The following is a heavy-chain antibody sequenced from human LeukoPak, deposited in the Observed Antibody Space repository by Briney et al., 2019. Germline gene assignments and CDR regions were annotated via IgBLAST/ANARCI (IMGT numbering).Heavy chain of an antibody. CDR1: GFTVSSNY. CDR2: IYSGGST. Sequence: GSLRLSCAASGFTVSSNYMSWVRQAPGKGLEWVSVIYSGGSTYYADSVKGRFTISRDNSKNTLYLQMNSLRAEDTAVYYCARESPLYYDFWNGIGNYYYGMDVWGQGTTVTVSS. J-gene: IGHJ6*02. V-gene: IGHV3-53*01. CDR3: ARESPLYYDFWNGIGNYYYGMDV. D-gene: IGHD3-3*01.